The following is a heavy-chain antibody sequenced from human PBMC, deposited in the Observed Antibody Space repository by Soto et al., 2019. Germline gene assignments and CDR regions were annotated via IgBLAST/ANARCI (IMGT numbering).Heavy chain of an antibody. CDR1: GYSISSGYY. J-gene: IGHJ5*02. Sequence: SETLSLTCPVSGYSISSGYYWGWIRQPPGKGLEWIGSISHRGTTYHNPSPKSRVTMSIDTAKNQFSLQLSSVTAADTAVYYCARSFYNNYRKWFDPWGQGTLVTVSS. CDR3: ARSFYNNYRKWFDP. V-gene: IGHV4-38-2*01. D-gene: IGHD4-4*01. CDR2: ISHRGTT.